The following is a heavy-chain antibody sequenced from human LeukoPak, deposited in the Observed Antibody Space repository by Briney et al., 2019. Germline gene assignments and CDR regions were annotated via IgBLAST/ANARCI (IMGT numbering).Heavy chain of an antibody. CDR1: GYTFTGYH. V-gene: IGHV1-2*06. CDR3: ARRGVGVHAFDI. J-gene: IGHJ3*02. Sequence: AASVKDSCKASGYTFTGYHMHWVRQAPGQGLEWMGRINPNSGGTNYAQKFQGRVTMTRDTSISTAYMELSRLRSDDTAVYYCARRGVGVHAFDIWGQGTMVTVSS. D-gene: IGHD1-26*01. CDR2: INPNSGGT.